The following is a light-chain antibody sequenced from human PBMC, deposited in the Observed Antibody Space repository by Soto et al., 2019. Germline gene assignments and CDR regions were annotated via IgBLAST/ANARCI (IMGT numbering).Light chain of an antibody. CDR2: GAS. Sequence: IQLTQSPSSLSASVGDRVTITCRASQGISSYLAWYQQKPGKAPKLLIYGASNLQSGVPSRFRAGGSGTDFTLIISSLQPEDFATYYCQQSYITPRTFGQGTKVDIK. CDR3: QQSYITPRT. CDR1: QGISSY. J-gene: IGKJ1*01. V-gene: IGKV1-39*01.